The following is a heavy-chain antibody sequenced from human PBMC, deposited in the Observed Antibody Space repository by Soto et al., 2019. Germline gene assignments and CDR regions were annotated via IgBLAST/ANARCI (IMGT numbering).Heavy chain of an antibody. CDR1: GVTLTNVW. D-gene: IGHD3-10*01. CDR3: AKGSVRLVRGVILYFDY. V-gene: IGHV3-15*07. J-gene: IGHJ4*02. CDR2: IKSKTDGGTT. Sequence: GGSLRLSCAVSGVTLTNVWMNWVRQAPGKGPEWVGRIKSKTDGGTTDYAAPVKGRFTISRDESENTLYLQMNSLKTEDTAVYYCAKGSVRLVRGVILYFDYWGQGSLVTVSS.